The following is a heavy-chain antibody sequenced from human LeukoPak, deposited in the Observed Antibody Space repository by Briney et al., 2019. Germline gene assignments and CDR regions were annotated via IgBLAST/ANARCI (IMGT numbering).Heavy chain of an antibody. D-gene: IGHD3-3*01. V-gene: IGHV4-30-2*01. CDR1: GGSISSGGYS. J-gene: IGHJ5*02. CDR2: IYHSGST. Sequence: SQTLSLTCAVSGGSISSGGYSWSWIRQPPGKGLEWIGYIYHSGSTYYNPSLKSRVTISVDTSKNQFSLKLSSVTAADTAVYYCARAADFWSGSSRWFDPWGQGTLVTVSS. CDR3: ARAADFWSGSSRWFDP.